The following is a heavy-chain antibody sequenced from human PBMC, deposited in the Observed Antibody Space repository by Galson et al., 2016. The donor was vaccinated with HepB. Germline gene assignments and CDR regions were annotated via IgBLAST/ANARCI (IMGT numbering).Heavy chain of an antibody. Sequence: PALVKPTQTLTLTCTFSGFSLSTSGMCVSWIRQPPGKALEWLALIDWDEDKYYSTSLKTRLTVSKDTSKNQVVLTMTNRDPVDTATYYCARMKNYYYGMDVGGQGTTVTVSS. CDR2: IDWDEDK. J-gene: IGHJ6*02. CDR3: ARMKNYYYGMDV. CDR1: GFSLSTSGMC. V-gene: IGHV2-70*01.